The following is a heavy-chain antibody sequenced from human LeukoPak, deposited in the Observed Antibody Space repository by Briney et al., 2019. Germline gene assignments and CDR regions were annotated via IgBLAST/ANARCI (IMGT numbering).Heavy chain of an antibody. CDR2: IKQDGSEK. J-gene: IGHJ4*02. D-gene: IGHD3-16*02. V-gene: IGHV3-7*01. CDR3: ARPYPYDYVWGSYRYTGYYFDY. Sequence: GGSLRLSCVGYGLGLRNYWMTWVRQAPGKGLEWVANIKQDGSEKYYVDSVKGRFTISRDNAKNSLYLQMNSLRAEDTAVYYCARPYPYDYVWGSYRYTGYYFDYWGQGTLVTVSS. CDR1: GLGLRNYW.